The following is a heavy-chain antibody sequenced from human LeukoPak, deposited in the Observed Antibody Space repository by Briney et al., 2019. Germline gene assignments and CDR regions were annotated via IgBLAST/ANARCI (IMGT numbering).Heavy chain of an antibody. J-gene: IGHJ4*02. Sequence: GGSLRLSCAASGFTFSSYAMSWVRQAPGKGLEWVSAISGSGGSTYYADSVKGRFTISRDNAKNSLYLQMNSLRAEDTAVYYCARGLPSWFIDLYFDYWGQGTLVTVSS. CDR2: ISGSGGST. CDR1: GFTFSSYA. V-gene: IGHV3-23*01. CDR3: ARGLPSWFIDLYFDY. D-gene: IGHD6-13*01.